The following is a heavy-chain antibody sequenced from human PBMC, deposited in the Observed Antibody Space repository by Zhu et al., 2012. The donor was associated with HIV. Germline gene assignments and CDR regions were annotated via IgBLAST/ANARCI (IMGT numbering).Heavy chain of an antibody. CDR2: INHSGST. Sequence: QVQLQQWGAGLLKPSETLSLTCAVYGGSFSGYYWSWIRQPPGKGLEWIGEINHSGSTNYNPSLKSRLTMSVDTSKNQFSLKLSSVTAADTAVYYCARVFTMVRGSSEAGYYFDYVGPGEPWSPVSS. CDR1: GGSFSGYY. J-gene: IGHJ4*02. CDR3: ARVFTMVRGSSEAGYYFDY. V-gene: IGHV4-34*01. D-gene: IGHD3-10*01.